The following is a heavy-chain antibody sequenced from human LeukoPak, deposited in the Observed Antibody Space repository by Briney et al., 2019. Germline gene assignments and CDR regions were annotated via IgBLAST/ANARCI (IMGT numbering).Heavy chain of an antibody. D-gene: IGHD3-22*01. CDR2: IYRSGST. CDR1: GASVSSDF. Sequence: SETLSLTCSVSGASVSSDFWSWIRQPPGKGLEWIGNIYRSGSTNYNPSLKSRVTISVDTSKNHFSLKLSTVTAADTAVYYCARGGYYFDSSANREGYVFNIWGQGTMVTVSS. CDR3: ARGGYYFDSSANREGYVFNI. J-gene: IGHJ3*02. V-gene: IGHV4-59*02.